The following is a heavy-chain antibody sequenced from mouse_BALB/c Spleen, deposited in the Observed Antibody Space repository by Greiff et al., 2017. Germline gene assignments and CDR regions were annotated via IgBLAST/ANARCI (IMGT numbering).Heavy chain of an antibody. CDR2: IYPGDGDT. CDR1: GYAFSSYW. D-gene: IGHD1-1*01. V-gene: IGHV1-80*01. J-gene: IGHJ3*01. Sequence: QVQLKESGPELVKPGASVKISCKASGYAFSSYWMNWVKQRPGQGLEWIGQIYPGDGDTNYNGKFKGKATLTADKSSSTAYMQLSSLTSEDSAVYFCARSGDYGSSAWFAYWGQGTLVTVSA. CDR3: ARSGDYGSSAWFAY.